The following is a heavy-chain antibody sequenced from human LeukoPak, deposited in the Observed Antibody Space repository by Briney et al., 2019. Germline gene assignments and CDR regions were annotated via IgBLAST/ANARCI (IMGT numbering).Heavy chain of an antibody. J-gene: IGHJ4*02. CDR1: GYSFTSYW. V-gene: IGHV5-51*01. Sequence: GESLKISCKGSGYSFTSYWIGWVRQMPGKGLEWMGIIYPGDSDTRYSPSFQGQVTISADKSIGTAYLQWSSLKASDTAMYYCARHRYYYDSSGYYFDYWGQGTLVTVSS. CDR2: IYPGDSDT. D-gene: IGHD3-22*01. CDR3: ARHRYYYDSSGYYFDY.